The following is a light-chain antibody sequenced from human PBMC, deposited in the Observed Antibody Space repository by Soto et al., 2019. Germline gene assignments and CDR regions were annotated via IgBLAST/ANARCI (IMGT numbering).Light chain of an antibody. CDR2: DVS. Sequence: QSVLTQPASVSGSPGQSITISCTGTSSDVGGYNYVSWYQQHPGKAPKLMIYDVSNRPSGVSNRFSGSKSGNTASLTISGLPAEDGADYNCSSYTRSSTVVFGGGTKLTVL. CDR3: SSYTRSSTVV. V-gene: IGLV2-14*01. J-gene: IGLJ2*01. CDR1: SSDVGGYNY.